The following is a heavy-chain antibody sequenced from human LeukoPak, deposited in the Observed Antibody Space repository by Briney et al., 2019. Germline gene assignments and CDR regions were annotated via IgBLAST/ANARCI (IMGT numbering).Heavy chain of an antibody. Sequence: GASVKVSCKASGYTFTSYGISWVRQAPGQGLEWMGWISAYNGNTNYAQKLQGRVTMTTDTSTSTAYMELRSLRSDDTAVYYCARLDTAMVDGNYYYYGMDVWGQGTTVTVPS. CDR2: ISAYNGNT. J-gene: IGHJ6*02. CDR1: GYTFTSYG. D-gene: IGHD5-18*01. CDR3: ARLDTAMVDGNYYYYGMDV. V-gene: IGHV1-18*01.